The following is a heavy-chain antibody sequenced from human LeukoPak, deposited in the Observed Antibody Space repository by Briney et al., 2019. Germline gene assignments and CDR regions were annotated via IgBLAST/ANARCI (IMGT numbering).Heavy chain of an antibody. J-gene: IGHJ4*02. Sequence: PGGSLRLSCAASGFTVSSNYMSWVRRAPGKGLEWVSVIYSGDSTYYADSVKGRFTISRDNSKNTLYLQMNSLRADDTAVYYCAREERGLDYWGQGTLVTVSS. CDR2: IYSGDST. CDR3: AREERGLDY. V-gene: IGHV3-53*01. CDR1: GFTVSSNY. D-gene: IGHD3-10*01.